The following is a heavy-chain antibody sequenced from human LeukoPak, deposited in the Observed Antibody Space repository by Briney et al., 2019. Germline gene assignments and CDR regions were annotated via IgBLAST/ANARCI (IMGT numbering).Heavy chain of an antibody. D-gene: IGHD5-24*01. CDR2: ISNDGSNR. J-gene: IGHJ4*02. V-gene: IGHV3-30*04. Sequence: PGRSLRLSCAASGFTFSSYAIHWVRQAPGKGLEWVAVISNDGSNRYYADSVKGRFTISRDNSKNTLYLQMNSLRVEDTAVYYCARRDPSRAGNGPFDYWGQGTLVTVSS. CDR1: GFTFSSYA. CDR3: ARRDPSRAGNGPFDY.